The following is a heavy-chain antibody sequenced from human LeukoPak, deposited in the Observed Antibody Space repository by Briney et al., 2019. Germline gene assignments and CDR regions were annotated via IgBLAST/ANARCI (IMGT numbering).Heavy chain of an antibody. Sequence: GASVKVSCKASGGTFSSYAISWVRQAPGQGLEWMGGIIPIFGTANYAQKFQGRVTITTDESTSTAYMELSSLRSEDTAVYYCASGPQDIVVVVAGEPLGYWGQGTLVTVSS. D-gene: IGHD2-15*01. CDR3: ASGPQDIVVVVAGEPLGY. CDR2: IIPIFGTA. V-gene: IGHV1-69*05. J-gene: IGHJ4*02. CDR1: GGTFSSYA.